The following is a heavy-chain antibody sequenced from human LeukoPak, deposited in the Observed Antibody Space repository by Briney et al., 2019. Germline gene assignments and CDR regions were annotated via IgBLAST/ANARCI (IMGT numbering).Heavy chain of an antibody. Sequence: EASVKVSCKASGGTFSSYAISWVRQAPGQGLEWMGRIIPILGIANYAQKFQGRVTITADKSTSTAYMELSSLRSEDTAVYYCAREGSITMVGDYWGQGTLVTVSS. CDR3: AREGSITMVGDY. V-gene: IGHV1-69*04. CDR1: GGTFSSYA. D-gene: IGHD3-10*01. J-gene: IGHJ4*02. CDR2: IIPILGIA.